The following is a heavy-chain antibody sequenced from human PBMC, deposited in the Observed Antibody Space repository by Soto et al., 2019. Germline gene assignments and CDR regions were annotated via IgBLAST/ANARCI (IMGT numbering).Heavy chain of an antibody. J-gene: IGHJ3*02. V-gene: IGHV1-18*01. CDR3: ARVSVVVPAAIRPAFDI. D-gene: IGHD2-2*01. CDR1: GYTFTSYG. Sequence: ASVKVSCKASGYTFTSYGISWVRQAPGQGLEWMGWINPYNGNTKYAQKLQGRVTMTTDTSTSTAYMELSSLRSEDTAVYYCARVSVVVPAAIRPAFDIWGQGTMVTVSS. CDR2: INPYNGNT.